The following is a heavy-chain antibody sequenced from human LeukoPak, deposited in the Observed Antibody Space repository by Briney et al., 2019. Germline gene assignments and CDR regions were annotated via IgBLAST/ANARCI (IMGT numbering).Heavy chain of an antibody. CDR1: GYTFTGYY. CDR2: INPNSGGT. V-gene: IGHV1-2*02. D-gene: IGHD6-6*01. CDR3: ARDPIAARPPYLIDY. J-gene: IGHJ4*02. Sequence: ASVKVSCKASGYTFTGYYMHWVRQAPGQGLEWMGWINPNSGGTNYAQKFQGRATMTRDTSISTAYMELSRLRSDDTAVYYCARDPIAARPPYLIDYWGQGTLVTVSS.